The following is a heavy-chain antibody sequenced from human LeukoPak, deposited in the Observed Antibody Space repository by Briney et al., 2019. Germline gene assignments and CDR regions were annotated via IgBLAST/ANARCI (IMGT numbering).Heavy chain of an antibody. CDR1: GFTFSSYA. Sequence: GGSLRLSCAASGFTFSSYAMSWVRQAPGKGLEWVSAISGSGGSTYYADSVKGRFTISRDNSKNTLYLQMNSLRAEDTAVYYCATLELAYCGGDCYTYFDYWGQGTLVTVSS. CDR2: ISGSGGST. CDR3: ATLELAYCGGDCYTYFDY. V-gene: IGHV3-23*01. D-gene: IGHD2-21*02. J-gene: IGHJ4*02.